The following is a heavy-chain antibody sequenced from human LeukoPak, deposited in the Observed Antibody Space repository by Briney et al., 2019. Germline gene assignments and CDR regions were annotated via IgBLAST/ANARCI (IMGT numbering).Heavy chain of an antibody. V-gene: IGHV4-4*07. D-gene: IGHD6-13*01. Sequence: SETLSLTCTVSGGSMNNYYWSWIRQPAGKALEWIGRTHVTGNTNYNPSLKSRVTMSLDTSKNQFSLKLSSVTAADTAVYYCARIPSVFKDNAWYEAWIDPWGPGILVTVSS. CDR3: ARIPSVFKDNAWYEAWIDP. J-gene: IGHJ5*02. CDR2: THVTGNT. CDR1: GGSMNNYY.